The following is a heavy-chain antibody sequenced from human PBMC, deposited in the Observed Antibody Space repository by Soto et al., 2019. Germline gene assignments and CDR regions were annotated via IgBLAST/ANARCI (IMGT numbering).Heavy chain of an antibody. D-gene: IGHD6-13*01. CDR1: GGSFSGYY. CDR2: INHSGST. J-gene: IGHJ4*02. CDR3: GRGRSSSPEKPQDY. Sequence: SETLSLTCAVYGGSFSGYYWSWIRQPPGKGLEWIGEINHSGSTNYNPSLKSRVTISVDTSKNQFSLKLSSVTAADTAVYYCGRGRSSSPEKPQDYWGQGTLVTVSS. V-gene: IGHV4-34*01.